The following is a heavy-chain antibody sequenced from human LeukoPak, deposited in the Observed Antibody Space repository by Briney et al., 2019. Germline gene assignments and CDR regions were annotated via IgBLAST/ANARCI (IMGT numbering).Heavy chain of an antibody. CDR2: ISYDGSNK. J-gene: IGHJ6*02. V-gene: IGHV3-30*04. Sequence: GGSLRLSCVASGFTFSSFAMHWVRQAPGKGLEWVAVISYDGSNKYYADSVKGRFTISRDNSKNTLYLQMNSLRAEDTAVYYCAKPLGYCSGGSCYGAYYYYGMDVWGQGTTVTVSS. CDR3: AKPLGYCSGGSCYGAYYYYGMDV. D-gene: IGHD2-15*01. CDR1: GFTFSSFA.